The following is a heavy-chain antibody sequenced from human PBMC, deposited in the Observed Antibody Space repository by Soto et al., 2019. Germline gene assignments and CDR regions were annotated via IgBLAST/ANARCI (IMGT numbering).Heavy chain of an antibody. V-gene: IGHV3-23*01. J-gene: IGHJ3*01. CDR3: AKSLVTPSDAFDL. Sequence: GGSLRLSCAASGFTFGNYAMNWVRQAPGKGLGWISSISDPGTSTYYANSVKGRFSMSRDNSKNTLFLQMNRLRADDTTVYFCAKSLVTPSDAFDLWGRGTLVTVSS. D-gene: IGHD2-21*02. CDR1: GFTFGNYA. CDR2: ISDPGTST.